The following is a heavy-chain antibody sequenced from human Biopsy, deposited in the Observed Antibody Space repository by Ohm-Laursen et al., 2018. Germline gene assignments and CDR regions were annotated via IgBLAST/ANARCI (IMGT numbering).Heavy chain of an antibody. CDR1: GGTLSNYA. CDR2: IIPIFDTA. V-gene: IGHV1-69*06. J-gene: IGHJ4*02. CDR3: VLASFDY. Sequence: SSVKVSCKTSGGTLSNYAINWVRQAPGQGLEWMGGIIPIFDTANYAQKFQDRVTITADTSTTTVYMELSSLRSEDTAVYYCVLASFDYWGQGTLVTVPS.